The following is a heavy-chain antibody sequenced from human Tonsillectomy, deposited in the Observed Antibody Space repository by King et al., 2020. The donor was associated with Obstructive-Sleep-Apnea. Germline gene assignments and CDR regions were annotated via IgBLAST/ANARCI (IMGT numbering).Heavy chain of an antibody. CDR1: GGSIGSNSYY. CDR3: AGVPGLGY. Sequence: LQLQESGPGLVKPSETLSLTCTVSGGSIGSNSYYWGWIRQPPGKGLEWIGTIYYSGTTYYTPSLKSRVTISIDTSKNQFVLKRSSVTAADTAVYSCAGVPGLGYWGQGTLVTVSS. CDR2: IYYSGTT. D-gene: IGHD6-19*01. V-gene: IGHV4-39*06. J-gene: IGHJ4*02.